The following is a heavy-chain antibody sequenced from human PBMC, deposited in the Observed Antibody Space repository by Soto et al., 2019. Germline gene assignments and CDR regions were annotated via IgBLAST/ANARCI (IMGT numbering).Heavy chain of an antibody. V-gene: IGHV3-23*01. J-gene: IGHJ4*02. D-gene: IGHD2-2*01. Sequence: GGSLKLSCAASGFTFSSYAMSWVRQAPGKGLEWVSTISVSGASSYYADSVKGRFTISRDNSKDTLYLQINSRRAEDTAVYYCAKSTGDIVIIPAPVDYWGQGTLVTVSS. CDR2: ISVSGASS. CDR3: AKSTGDIVIIPAPVDY. CDR1: GFTFSSYA.